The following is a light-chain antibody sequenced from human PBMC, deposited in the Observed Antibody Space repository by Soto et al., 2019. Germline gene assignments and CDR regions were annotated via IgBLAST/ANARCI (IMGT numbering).Light chain of an antibody. V-gene: IGLV4-60*02. CDR2: LEGSGSY. CDR1: SGHSSYI. J-gene: IGLJ3*02. Sequence: QLVLTQSSSASASLGSSVKLTCTLSSGHSSYIIAWHQQQPGKAPRYLMKLEGSGSYNKGSGVPDRFSGSSSGADRYLTISNLQFEDEADYYCETWDFNTRVVGGGTKVTVL. CDR3: ETWDFNTRV.